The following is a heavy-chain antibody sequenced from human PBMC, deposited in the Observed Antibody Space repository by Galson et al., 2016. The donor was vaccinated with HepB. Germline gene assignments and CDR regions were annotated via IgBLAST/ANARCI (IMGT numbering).Heavy chain of an antibody. CDR3: AKDPVVQAEWYYFDY. Sequence: SLRLSCAASGFTFSNYGMHWVRQAPGKGLEWVAVISYDGRNKYYADSVKGRFTISRDNSKNTLYLQMNSLRAEDTAVYYCAKDPVVQAEWYYFDYWGQGTTVTVSS. CDR1: GFTFSNYG. V-gene: IGHV3-30*18. CDR2: ISYDGRNK. J-gene: IGHJ4*03. D-gene: IGHD3-22*01.